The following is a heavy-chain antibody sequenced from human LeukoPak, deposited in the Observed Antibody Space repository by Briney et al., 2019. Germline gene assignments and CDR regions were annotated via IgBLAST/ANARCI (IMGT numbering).Heavy chain of an antibody. J-gene: IGHJ4*02. V-gene: IGHV3-23*01. Sequence: GGSLRLSCAASGFTFSSYAMSWVRQAPGKGLEWVSAISGSGGSTYYADSVKGRFTISRDNSKNTLYLQMNSLRAEDTAVYYCARSGYDSSGYYRLEYYFDYWGQGTLVTVSS. CDR1: GFTFSSYA. CDR2: ISGSGGST. CDR3: ARSGYDSSGYYRLEYYFDY. D-gene: IGHD3-22*01.